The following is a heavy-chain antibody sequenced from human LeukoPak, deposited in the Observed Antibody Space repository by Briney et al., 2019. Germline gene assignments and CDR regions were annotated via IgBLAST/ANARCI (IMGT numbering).Heavy chain of an antibody. CDR1: GFTFDDYA. J-gene: IGHJ3*02. D-gene: IGHD5-24*01. CDR3: AKALEMATNERGAFDI. CDR2: ISWNSGSI. Sequence: GRSLRLSCAASGFTFDDYAMHWVRQAPGKGLEWVSGISWNSGSIGYADSVKGRFTISRDNAKNSLYLQMNSLRAEDTALYYCAKALEMATNERGAFDIWGQGTMVTVSS. V-gene: IGHV3-9*01.